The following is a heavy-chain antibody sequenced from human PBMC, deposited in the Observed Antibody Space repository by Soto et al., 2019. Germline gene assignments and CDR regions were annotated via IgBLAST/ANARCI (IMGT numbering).Heavy chain of an antibody. D-gene: IGHD3-22*01. J-gene: IGHJ5*02. V-gene: IGHV4-39*01. Sequence: QLQLQESGPGLVKPSETLSLTCTVSGGSISSSSYYWGWIRQPPGKGLEWIGSIYYSGSTYYNPSLKRRVTISVDTSKNQFSLKLSSVTAADTAVYYCARPAYYYDSSGYLVNWFDPWGQGTLVTVSS. CDR2: IYYSGST. CDR1: GGSISSSSYY. CDR3: ARPAYYYDSSGYLVNWFDP.